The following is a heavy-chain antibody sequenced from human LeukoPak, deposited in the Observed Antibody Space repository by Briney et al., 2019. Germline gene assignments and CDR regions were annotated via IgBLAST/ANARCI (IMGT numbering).Heavy chain of an antibody. CDR2: ISAYNDNT. CDR1: GYTFTSYG. V-gene: IGHV1-18*01. D-gene: IGHD3-10*01. CDR3: ARDRGILWFGELFGY. J-gene: IGHJ4*02. Sequence: ASVKVSCKASGYTFTSYGISWVRQAPGQGLEWMGWISAYNDNTNYAQKLQGRVTMTTDTSTSTAYMELRSLRSDDTAVYYRARDRGILWFGELFGYWGQGTLVTVSS.